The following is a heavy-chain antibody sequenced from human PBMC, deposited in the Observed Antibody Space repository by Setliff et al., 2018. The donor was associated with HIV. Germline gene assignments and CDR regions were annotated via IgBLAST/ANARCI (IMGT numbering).Heavy chain of an antibody. CDR2: IHHSGTA. Sequence: SETLSLTCAFYGASFTRYDWAWIRQPPGKGLEWIGSIHHSGTAYDSPSLKSRVTISVDPSKNQILLRLSSVTAADTAVYYCARLSGGMVPNYWGQGTLVTVSS. D-gene: IGHD3-10*01. J-gene: IGHJ4*02. V-gene: IGHV4-34*01. CDR1: GASFTRYD. CDR3: ARLSGGMVPNY.